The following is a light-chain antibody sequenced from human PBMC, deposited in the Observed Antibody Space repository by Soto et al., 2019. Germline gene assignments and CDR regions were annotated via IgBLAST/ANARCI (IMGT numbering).Light chain of an antibody. CDR2: GAS. Sequence: EIVLTQSPGTLSLSPGERATLSCRASQSVSSSSLAWYQQKPGQAPRLLIYGASSRATGIPDRFSGSGSGTDFTLTISRLEPEDFAVYYCQQYNNWPLTFGRGTKVDIK. V-gene: IGKV3-20*01. CDR3: QQYNNWPLT. CDR1: QSVSSSS. J-gene: IGKJ4*01.